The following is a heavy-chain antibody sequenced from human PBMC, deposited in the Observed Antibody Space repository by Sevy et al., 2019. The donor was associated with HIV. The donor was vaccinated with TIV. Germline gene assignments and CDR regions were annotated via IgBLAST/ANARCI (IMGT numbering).Heavy chain of an antibody. CDR1: GFTFSSYE. CDR3: ARDRQGITVAGTAIDY. V-gene: IGHV3-48*03. CDR2: ITLSGSTI. Sequence: GGSLRLSCTASGFTFSSYEMNWVRQAPGKGLEWVSYITLSGSTIYYVVSVKGRFTISRDNAKNSLYLQMNSLRAEDTAAYYCARDRQGITVAGTAIDYWGQGTLVTVSS. D-gene: IGHD6-19*01. J-gene: IGHJ4*02.